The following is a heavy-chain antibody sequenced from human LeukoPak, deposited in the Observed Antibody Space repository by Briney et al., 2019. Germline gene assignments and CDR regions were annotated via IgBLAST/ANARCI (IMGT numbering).Heavy chain of an antibody. CDR2: ISYDGSNK. V-gene: IGHV3-30-3*01. CDR3: ARDGGSGGQWLVPNFFY. Sequence: GRPLRLSCAASGFTFSSYAMHWVRQAPGKGLEWVAVISYDGSNKYYADSVKGRFTISRDNSKNTLYLQMNSLRAEDTAVYYCARDGGSGGQWLVPNFFYWGQGTLVTVSS. J-gene: IGHJ4*02. CDR1: GFTFSSYA. D-gene: IGHD6-19*01.